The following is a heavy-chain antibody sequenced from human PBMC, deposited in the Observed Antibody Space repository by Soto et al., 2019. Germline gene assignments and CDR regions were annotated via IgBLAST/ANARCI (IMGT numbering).Heavy chain of an antibody. CDR1: GGSISTYY. J-gene: IGHJ5*02. CDR3: ARGKIIGP. V-gene: IGHV4-59*01. Sequence: QVQLQESGPGLVKPSETLSLTCTVSGGSISTYYWTWIRQPPGKGLEWIGYVHYSGTTNYNPSLKSRVTMSVDTAKNQFSLKLRSVTAADTAVYYCARGKIIGPWGQGTLVTDSS. CDR2: VHYSGTT. D-gene: IGHD3-3*01.